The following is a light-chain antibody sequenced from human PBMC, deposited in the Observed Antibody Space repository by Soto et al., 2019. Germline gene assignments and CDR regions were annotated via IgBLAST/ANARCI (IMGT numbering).Light chain of an antibody. CDR2: GTS. CDR1: QSVGSSY. V-gene: IGKV3-20*01. Sequence: EIVLTQSPGTLSLSPGERATLSCRASQSVGSSYIAWYQQKPGQAPRLLIYGTSNRATGIPDRFSGSGSATDFTLTISSLEPEDVAVYYCHQFLSSPITFGQGTRLDIK. J-gene: IGKJ5*01. CDR3: HQFLSSPIT.